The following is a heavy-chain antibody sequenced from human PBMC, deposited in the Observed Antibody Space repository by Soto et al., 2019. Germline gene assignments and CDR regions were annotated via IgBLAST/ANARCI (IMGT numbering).Heavy chain of an antibody. CDR3: VREGRSSTSCNTGCAFDI. Sequence: GGSLRLSCAASGFTSWDYDMSWIRQAPGKGLEWVSYISRSGNTMYYGDYVKGRFTISRVNAENSVFLQMISLRAEDTAVYYCVREGRSSTSCNTGCAFDIWGQGTMVTVSS. J-gene: IGHJ3*02. CDR1: GFTSWDYD. D-gene: IGHD2-2*02. CDR2: ISRSGNTM. V-gene: IGHV3-11*01.